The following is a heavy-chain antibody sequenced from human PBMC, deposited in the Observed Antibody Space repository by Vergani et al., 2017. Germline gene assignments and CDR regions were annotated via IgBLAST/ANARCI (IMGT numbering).Heavy chain of an antibody. D-gene: IGHD4-23*01. CDR2: IIPIIGIA. CDR3: ASNPRLGGKPVH. Sequence: VQLVQSGAEVKKPGSSVKVSCKASGGTFSSYTISWVRQAPGQGLEWMGRIIPIIGIANYAQKFQGRVTITADKSTSTAYMELSSLRSEDTAVYYCASNPRLGGKPVHWGQGTLVTVSS. J-gene: IGHJ4*02. CDR1: GGTFSSYT. V-gene: IGHV1-69*02.